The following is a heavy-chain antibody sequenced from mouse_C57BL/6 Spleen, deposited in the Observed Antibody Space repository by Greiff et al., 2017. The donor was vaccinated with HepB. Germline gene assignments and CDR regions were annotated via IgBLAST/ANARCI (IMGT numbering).Heavy chain of an antibody. J-gene: IGHJ2*01. D-gene: IGHD1-3*01. CDR2: LFPGSGST. V-gene: IGHV1-75*01. CDR3: ARSAPDSGNHYYVDY. Sequence: QVQLTQSGPELVKPGASVKISCKASGYTFTDYYINWVKQRPGPGLEWIGWLFPGSGSTYYNEKFKGKATLTVDKSSSTAYMLLSSLTSEDSAVYVCARSAPDSGNHYYVDYGGQGTTLTVSS. CDR1: GYTFTDYY.